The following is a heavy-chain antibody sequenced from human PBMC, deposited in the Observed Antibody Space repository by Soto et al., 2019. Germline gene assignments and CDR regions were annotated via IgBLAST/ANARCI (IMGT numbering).Heavy chain of an antibody. CDR2: IIPIFGTA. J-gene: IGHJ4*02. CDR1: GGTFSSYA. CDR3: ASLATYYYDSSGYYY. Sequence: SVKVSCKASGGTFSSYAISWVRQAPGQGLEWMGGIIPIFGTANYAQKFQGRVTITADESTSTAYMELSSLRSEDTAVYYCASLATYYYDSSGYYYWRQGTLVTASS. D-gene: IGHD3-22*01. V-gene: IGHV1-69*13.